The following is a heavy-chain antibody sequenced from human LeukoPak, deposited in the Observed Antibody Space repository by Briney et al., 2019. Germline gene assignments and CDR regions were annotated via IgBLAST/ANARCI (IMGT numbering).Heavy chain of an antibody. J-gene: IGHJ4*02. D-gene: IGHD4-17*01. CDR2: INPSGGST. CDR1: GYTFTSYY. V-gene: IGHV1-46*01. CDR3: ARDRGYGDYDY. Sequence: ASVKVSCKASGYTFTSYYMHWVRQAPGQGLEWMGIINPSGGSTNYAQKFQGRVTITADESTSTAYMELSSLRSEDTAVYYCARDRGYGDYDYWGQGTLVTVSS.